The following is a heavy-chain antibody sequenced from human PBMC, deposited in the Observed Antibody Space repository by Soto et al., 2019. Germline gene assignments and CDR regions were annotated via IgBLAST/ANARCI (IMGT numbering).Heavy chain of an antibody. J-gene: IGHJ3*02. CDR3: ARDSAYAFDI. CDR1: GLTFSDYS. CDR2: IGGISSTI. V-gene: IGHV3-48*01. Sequence: GGSMRLSCAAAGLTFSDYSMNWVRQAPGKGLEWVSYIGGISSTISYADSVKGRFTISRDNAKNSLFLQMNSLRADDTAVYYCARDSAYAFDIWGQGTVVTVSS.